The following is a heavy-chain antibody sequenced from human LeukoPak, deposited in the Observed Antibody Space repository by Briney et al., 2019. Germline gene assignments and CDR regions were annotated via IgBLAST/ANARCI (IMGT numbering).Heavy chain of an antibody. Sequence: GGSLRLSCAASGFTFSSYAMHWDRQAPGKGLEWVAVISYDGSNKYYADSVKGRFTISRDNSKNTLYLQMNSLRAEDTAVYYCAKVGALSGSYDYFDYWGQGTLVTVSS. CDR1: GFTFSSYA. J-gene: IGHJ4*02. D-gene: IGHD3-10*01. V-gene: IGHV3-30*04. CDR3: AKVGALSGSYDYFDY. CDR2: ISYDGSNK.